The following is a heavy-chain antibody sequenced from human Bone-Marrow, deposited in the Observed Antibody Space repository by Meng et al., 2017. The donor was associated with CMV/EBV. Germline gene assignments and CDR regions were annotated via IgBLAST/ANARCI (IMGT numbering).Heavy chain of an antibody. D-gene: IGHD5-24*01. CDR3: ARRPQRWLQLGVGFDY. Sequence: GGSLRLSCKGSGYSFTSYWIGWVHQMPGKGLEWMGIIYPGDSDTRYSPSFQGQVTISADKSISTAYLQWSSLKASDTAMYYCARRPQRWLQLGVGFDYWGQGTLVTVSS. CDR2: IYPGDSDT. V-gene: IGHV5-51*07. J-gene: IGHJ4*02. CDR1: GYSFTSYW.